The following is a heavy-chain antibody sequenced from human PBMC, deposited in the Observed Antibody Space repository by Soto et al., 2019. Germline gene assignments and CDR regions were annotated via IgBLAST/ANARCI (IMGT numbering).Heavy chain of an antibody. D-gene: IGHD4-17*01. CDR1: GGTFTTYP. J-gene: IGHJ4*02. CDR3: ARQFTDGDYQY. Sequence: QVQLVQSGAEVKKPGSSVKFSCKASGGTFTTYPINWVRQAPGQGLEWMGGIIPMFGTTNYAQKFQGRVTITADESTSTAYMELSSLRSEDTAMYYCARQFTDGDYQYWGQGTLVTVSS. CDR2: IIPMFGTT. V-gene: IGHV1-69*01.